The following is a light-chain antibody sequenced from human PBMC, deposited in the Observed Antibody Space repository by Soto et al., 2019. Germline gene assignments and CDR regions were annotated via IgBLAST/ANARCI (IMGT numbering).Light chain of an antibody. Sequence: QSVLTQPPSASGTPGQRVTISCSGSSSNIGTNTVNWYQQLPGTAPKLLIYSNNLRPSGVPDRFSGSKSGTSASLAISGLRSEDEADYYCAAWDDSLSGRVFGGGTKLTVL. J-gene: IGLJ3*02. CDR3: AAWDDSLSGRV. V-gene: IGLV1-44*01. CDR2: SNN. CDR1: SSNIGTNT.